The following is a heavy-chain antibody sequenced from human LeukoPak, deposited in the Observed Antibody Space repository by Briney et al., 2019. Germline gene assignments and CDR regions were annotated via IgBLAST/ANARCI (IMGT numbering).Heavy chain of an antibody. Sequence: KPSETLSLTCAVYGGSFSGYYWSWIRQPPGKGLEWIGEINHSGSTNYNPSLKSRVTISVDTSKNQFSLKLSSVTAADTAVYYCARAWGQWLVSDAFDIWGQGTMVTVSS. CDR2: INHSGST. V-gene: IGHV4-34*01. CDR1: GGSFSGYY. J-gene: IGHJ3*02. CDR3: ARAWGQWLVSDAFDI. D-gene: IGHD6-19*01.